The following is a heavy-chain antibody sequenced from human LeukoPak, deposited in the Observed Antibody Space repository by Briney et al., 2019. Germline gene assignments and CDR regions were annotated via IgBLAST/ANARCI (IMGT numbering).Heavy chain of an antibody. CDR3: AGTWSFDY. J-gene: IGHJ4*02. CDR1: GFTFSDYW. D-gene: IGHD2-15*01. Sequence: GGSLRLSCAASGFTFSDYWMHWVRQAPGKGLVWVSRINGGGSSTYSADSVKGRFTISRDNAKNTLYLQMDSLRAEDTAVYYCAGTWSFDYWGQGTLVTVSS. CDR2: INGGGSST. V-gene: IGHV3-74*01.